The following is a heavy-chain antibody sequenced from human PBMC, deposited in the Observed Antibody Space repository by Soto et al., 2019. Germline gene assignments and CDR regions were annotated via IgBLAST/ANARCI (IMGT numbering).Heavy chain of an antibody. D-gene: IGHD3-3*01. CDR2: ISYDGSNK. CDR3: AKDQITFYYDFWGGPGGGMDV. CDR1: GFTFSSYG. V-gene: IGHV3-30*18. J-gene: IGHJ6*02. Sequence: PGGSLSLSCAASGFTFSSYGMHWVRQAPGKGLAWVAVISYDGSNKYYADSVKGRFTISRDNSKNTMYLQMNSLRAEDTAVYYCAKDQITFYYDFWGGPGGGMDVWGQGTTVTVS.